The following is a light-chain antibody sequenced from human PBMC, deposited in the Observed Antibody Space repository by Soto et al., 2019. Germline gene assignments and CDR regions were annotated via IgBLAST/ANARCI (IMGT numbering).Light chain of an antibody. CDR1: QGISSY. V-gene: IGKV1-9*01. CDR3: KQLNSYPPT. CDR2: AAS. J-gene: IGKJ2*01. Sequence: DIQLTQSPSFLSASVGDRVTITCRASQGISSYLAWYQQKPGKAPKLLIYAASTLQSGVPSRFIGSGSGTEFTLAISSLQPEDFATYYCKQLNSYPPTFGQGTKLEIK.